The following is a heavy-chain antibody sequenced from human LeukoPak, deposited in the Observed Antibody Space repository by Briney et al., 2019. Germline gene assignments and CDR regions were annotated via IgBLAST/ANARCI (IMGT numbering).Heavy chain of an antibody. CDR3: ARANQGYSSGWYVSYYYYMDV. Sequence: ASVKVSCKASGYTFTSYGISWVRQAPGQGLEWMGWISAYNGNTNYAQKLQGRVTMTTDTSTSTAYMELRSLRSDDTAVYYCARANQGYSSGWYVSYYYYMDVWGKGTTVTVSS. D-gene: IGHD6-19*01. CDR2: ISAYNGNT. J-gene: IGHJ6*03. CDR1: GYTFTSYG. V-gene: IGHV1-18*01.